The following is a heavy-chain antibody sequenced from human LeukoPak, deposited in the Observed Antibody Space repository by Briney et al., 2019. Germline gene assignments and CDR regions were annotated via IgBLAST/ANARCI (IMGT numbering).Heavy chain of an antibody. D-gene: IGHD5-18*01. CDR2: IYYSGST. CDR3: ARERVGYSYGYNYFDY. Sequence: SETLSLTCTVSGGSISSYYWSWIRQPPGKGLEWSGYIYYSGSTNYNPSLESRVTISVDTSKNQFSLKLSSVTAADTAVYYCARERVGYSYGYNYFDYWGQGTLVTVSS. J-gene: IGHJ4*02. CDR1: GGSISSYY. V-gene: IGHV4-59*01.